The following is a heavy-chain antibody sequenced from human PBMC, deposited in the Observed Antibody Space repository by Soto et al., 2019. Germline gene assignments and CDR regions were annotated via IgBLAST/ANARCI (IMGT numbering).Heavy chain of an antibody. CDR3: AKLQGSGTYYDDDF. CDR2: IRPIFGTA. D-gene: IGHD3-10*01. Sequence: QVQLVQSGAEVKKPGSSVKVSCKASGGPSNNFAISWVRQAPGQGLEWMGGIRPIFGTAKYAEKFQGRVKVTADESTRTAYMDLSSLRSEDAAVYYCAKLQGSGTYYDDDFWGQGTLVTVSS. J-gene: IGHJ4*02. CDR1: GGPSNNFA. V-gene: IGHV1-69*01.